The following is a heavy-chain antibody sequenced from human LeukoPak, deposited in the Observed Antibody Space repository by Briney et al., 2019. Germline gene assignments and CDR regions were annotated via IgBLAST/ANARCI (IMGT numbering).Heavy chain of an antibody. J-gene: IGHJ3*02. CDR3: AKDTFRPTGYYDSYRVGAFDI. D-gene: IGHD3-22*01. Sequence: GGSLRLSCAASGFTFDDYAMHWVRQAPGKGLEWVSGISWNSGSIGYADSVKGRFTISRDNAKNSLYLQMNSLRAEDTALYYCAKDTFRPTGYYDSYRVGAFDIWGQGTMVTVSS. V-gene: IGHV3-9*01. CDR1: GFTFDDYA. CDR2: ISWNSGSI.